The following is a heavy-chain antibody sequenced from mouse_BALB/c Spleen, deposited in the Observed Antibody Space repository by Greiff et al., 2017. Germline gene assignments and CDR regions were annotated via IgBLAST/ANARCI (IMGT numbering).Heavy chain of an antibody. CDR3: ASGGIFDY. CDR2: IYPGNGDT. J-gene: IGHJ2*01. V-gene: IGHV1-12*01. CDR1: GYTFTSYN. Sequence: LQQPGAELVKPGASVKMSCKASGYTFTSYNMHWVKQTPGQGLEWIGAIYPGNGDTSYNQKFKGKATLTADKSSSTAYMQLSSLTSEDSAVYYCASGGIFDYWGQGTTLTVSS.